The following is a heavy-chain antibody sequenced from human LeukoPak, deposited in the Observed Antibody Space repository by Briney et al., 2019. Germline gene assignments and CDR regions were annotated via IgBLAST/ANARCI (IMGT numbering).Heavy chain of an antibody. J-gene: IGHJ3*02. CDR2: IYTSGST. CDR3: ARDGGKEAFDI. D-gene: IGHD3-16*01. V-gene: IGHV4-61*02. Sequence: SETLSLTCTVSGVSISSTSYYWNWIRQPAGKGLEWIGRIYTSGSTNYNPSLKSRVTISVDTSKNQFSLKLSSVTAADTAVYYCARDGGKEAFDIWGQGTMVTVSS. CDR1: GVSISSTSYY.